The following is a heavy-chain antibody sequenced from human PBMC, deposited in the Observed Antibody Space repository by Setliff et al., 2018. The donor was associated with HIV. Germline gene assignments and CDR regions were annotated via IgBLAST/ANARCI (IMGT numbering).Heavy chain of an antibody. CDR1: GGTFSSYA. CDR2: IIPIFGTA. D-gene: IGHD6-6*01. V-gene: IGHV1-69*06. J-gene: IGHJ6*03. Sequence: ASVKVSCKASGGTFSSYAITWVRQAPGQGLEWMGGIIPIFGTANYAQKFQGRVTIIADKSTSTAYMELSSVRSEDTAVYYCATIPRPSYYYYYYMDVWGKGTTVTVSS. CDR3: ATIPRPSYYYYYYMDV.